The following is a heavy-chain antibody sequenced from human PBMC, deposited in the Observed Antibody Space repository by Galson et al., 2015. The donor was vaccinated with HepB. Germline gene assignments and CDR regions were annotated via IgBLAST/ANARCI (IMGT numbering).Heavy chain of an antibody. J-gene: IGHJ4*02. D-gene: IGHD5-18*01. CDR2: ISSSSSTL. CDR3: ASELWIQLGVAGRVFDY. CDR1: GFTFSSYS. V-gene: IGHV3-48*02. Sequence: SLRLSCAASGFTFSSYSMNWVRQAPGKGLEWVSHISSSSSTLYYADSVKGRFTISRDNAKNSLYLQMNSLRDEDTAVYHCASELWIQLGVAGRVFDYWGQGTLVTVSS.